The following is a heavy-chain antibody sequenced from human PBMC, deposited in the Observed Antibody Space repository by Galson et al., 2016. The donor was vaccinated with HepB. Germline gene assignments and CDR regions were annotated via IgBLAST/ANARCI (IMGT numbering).Heavy chain of an antibody. Sequence: SLRLSCAASGFTFSSYVMSWVRQAPGKGLEWVSSIRGSDGSTYYADSVKGRFTISRDNSKNTLYLQMNSLRAEDTAVYYRATQLHCGGDCPDPYSFDYWGQGTLVTVSS. J-gene: IGHJ4*02. V-gene: IGHV3-23*01. D-gene: IGHD2-21*02. CDR3: ATQLHCGGDCPDPYSFDY. CDR2: IRGSDGST. CDR1: GFTFSSYV.